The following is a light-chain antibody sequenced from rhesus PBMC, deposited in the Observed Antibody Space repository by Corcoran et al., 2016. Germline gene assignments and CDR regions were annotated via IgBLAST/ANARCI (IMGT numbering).Light chain of an antibody. Sequence: DIQMTQSPSSLSASVGDRVPITCRASQDISNWLAWYQQKPGKSPKLLIFRASNLETGVPSSFSGSGSGTDFTLTISSLQPEDIATYYCQQHDNSPWTFGQGTKVEIK. J-gene: IGKJ1*01. V-gene: IGKV1-69*01. CDR2: RAS. CDR3: QQHDNSPWT. CDR1: QDISNW.